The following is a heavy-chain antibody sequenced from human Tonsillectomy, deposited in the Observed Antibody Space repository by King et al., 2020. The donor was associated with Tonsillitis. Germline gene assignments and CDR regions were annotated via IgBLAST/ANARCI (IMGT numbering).Heavy chain of an antibody. D-gene: IGHD1-1*01. CDR2: IQYDGTNK. J-gene: IGHJ3*02. Sequence: HVQLVESGGGVVQPGGSLRLSCAASGFTFRNYGMHWIRQAPGKGLEWVAFIQYDGTNKSYVDSVKGRFTISRDNSNNTLYLQMHSLRIEDTAVYFCAEIGTGSYVFDIWGHGTLVTISS. CDR3: AEIGTGSYVFDI. CDR1: GFTFRNYG. V-gene: IGHV3-30*02.